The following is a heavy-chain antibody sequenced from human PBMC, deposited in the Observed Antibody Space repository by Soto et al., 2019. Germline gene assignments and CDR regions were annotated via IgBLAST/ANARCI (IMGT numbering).Heavy chain of an antibody. CDR1: GFTFSNYA. D-gene: IGHD5-18*01. CDR3: VRGDGDYNDGNGYLARH. Sequence: GGSLRLSCAASGFTFSNYAMSWVRQAPGKGPEWVSSISAGGGRTYYADSVKGRLTISRDNPKNTLYLEMNSLRVEDTAVYYCVRGDGDYNDGNGYLARHWGQGTLVTVSS. V-gene: IGHV3-23*01. J-gene: IGHJ4*02. CDR2: ISAGGGRT.